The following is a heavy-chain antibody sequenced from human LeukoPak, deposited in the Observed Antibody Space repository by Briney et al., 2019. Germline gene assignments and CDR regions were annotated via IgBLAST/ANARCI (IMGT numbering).Heavy chain of an antibody. CDR3: ARLYYYGSGSSTYYYYYMDV. D-gene: IGHD3-10*01. J-gene: IGHJ6*03. V-gene: IGHV4-30-2*01. Sequence: SETLSLTCTVSGGSISSGGYYWSWIRQPPGKGLEWIGYIYHSGSTYYNPSLKSRVTISVDRSKNQFSLKLSSVTAADTAVYYCARLYYYGSGSSTYYYYYMDVWGKGTTVTVSS. CDR2: IYHSGST. CDR1: GGSISSGGYY.